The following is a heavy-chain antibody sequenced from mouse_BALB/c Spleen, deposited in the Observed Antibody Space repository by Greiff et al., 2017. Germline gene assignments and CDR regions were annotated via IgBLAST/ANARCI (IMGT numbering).Heavy chain of an antibody. Sequence: EVKLMESGGGLVKPGGSLKLSCAASGFTFSSYAMSWVRQTPEKRLEWVASISSGGSTYYPDSVKGRFTISRDNARNILYLQMSSLRSEDTAMYYCARESFDYWGQGTTLTVSS. CDR3: ARESFDY. CDR1: GFTFSSYA. V-gene: IGHV5-6-5*01. J-gene: IGHJ2*01. CDR2: ISSGGST.